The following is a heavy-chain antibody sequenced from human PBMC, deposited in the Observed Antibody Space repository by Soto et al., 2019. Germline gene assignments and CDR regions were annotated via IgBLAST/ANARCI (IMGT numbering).Heavy chain of an antibody. CDR1: GFNFSAYG. D-gene: IGHD1-26*01. CDR3: RVGVAD. J-gene: IGHJ4*02. CDR2: LSFDGSKK. Sequence: QVQLVESGGGVVQPGRSLRLSCAASGFNFSAYGMHWVRQAPGTGLELVALLSFDGSKKYYADSVKGRFTISRDTSRNTLYLQMNSLRVDDTAIYYCRVGVADWGQGTRVTGSS. V-gene: IGHV3-30*03.